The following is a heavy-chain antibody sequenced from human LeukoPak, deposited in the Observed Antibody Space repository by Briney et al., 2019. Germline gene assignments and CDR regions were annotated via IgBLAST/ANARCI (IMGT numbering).Heavy chain of an antibody. J-gene: IGHJ4*02. CDR3: ARRNYYDSSGTSYHFDY. V-gene: IGHV4-59*08. Sequence: KPSETLSLTCTVSGGPISTYYWSWIRQPPGKGLKCLGNIYYTGRTNYNPSLKGRVTISVDTSKNQFSLKLSSVTAADTAVYYCARRNYYDSSGTSYHFDYWGQGTLVTASS. CDR1: GGPISTYY. CDR2: IYYTGRT. D-gene: IGHD3-22*01.